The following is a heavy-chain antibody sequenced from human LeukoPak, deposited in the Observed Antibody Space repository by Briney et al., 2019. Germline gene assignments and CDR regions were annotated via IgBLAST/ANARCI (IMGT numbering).Heavy chain of an antibody. Sequence: SETLSLTCAVYGGSFSGYYWSWIRQPPGKGLEWIGEINHSGSTNYNPSLKSRVTISVDTSKNHFSLKLSSVTAADTAVYYCARVVAAATTDYWGQGTLVTVSS. CDR3: ARVVAAATTDY. D-gene: IGHD6-13*01. V-gene: IGHV4-34*01. CDR1: GGSFSGYY. CDR2: INHSGST. J-gene: IGHJ4*02.